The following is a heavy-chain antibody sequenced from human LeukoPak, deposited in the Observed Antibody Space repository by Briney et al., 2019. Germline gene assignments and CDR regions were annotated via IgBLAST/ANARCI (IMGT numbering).Heavy chain of an antibody. J-gene: IGHJ6*03. CDR1: GGTFSSYA. CDR3: ARARGEYSSSSGLGNYYYYYMDV. D-gene: IGHD6-6*01. V-gene: IGHV1-69*05. Sequence: ASVKVSCKASGGTFSSYAISWVRQAPGQGLEWMGGIIPIFGTTNYAQKFQGRVTITTDESTSTAYMELSSLRSEDTAVYYCARARGEYSSSSGLGNYYYYYMDVWGKGTTVTVSS. CDR2: IIPIFGTT.